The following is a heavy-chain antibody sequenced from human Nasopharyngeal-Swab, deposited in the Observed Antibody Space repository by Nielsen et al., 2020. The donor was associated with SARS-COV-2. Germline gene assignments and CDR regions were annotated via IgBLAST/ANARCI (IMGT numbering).Heavy chain of an antibody. CDR2: ISAYNGNT. CDR3: ARGQFRSPSDY. CDR1: GYTFTSYG. J-gene: IGHJ4*02. V-gene: IGHV1-18*01. Sequence: ASVKVSCKASGYTFTSYGISWVRQAPGQGLEWMGWISAYNGNTNYAQKLQGRVTMTTDTSISTAYMELSSLRSEDTAVYYCARGQFRSPSDYWGQGTLVTVSS.